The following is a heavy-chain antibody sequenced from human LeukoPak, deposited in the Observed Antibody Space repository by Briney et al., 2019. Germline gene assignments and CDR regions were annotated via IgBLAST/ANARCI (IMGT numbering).Heavy chain of an antibody. J-gene: IGHJ4*02. D-gene: IGHD3-22*01. CDR1: GGSFSGYY. CDR2: INHSGST. CDR3: AGGNYDSSGYSFDY. V-gene: IGHV4-34*01. Sequence: PSETLSLTCAVDGGSFSGYYWSWIRQPPGKGLEWIGEINHSGSTNYNPSLKSRVTISVDTSKNQFSLKLSSVTAADTAVYYCAGGNYDSSGYSFDYWGQGTLVTVSS.